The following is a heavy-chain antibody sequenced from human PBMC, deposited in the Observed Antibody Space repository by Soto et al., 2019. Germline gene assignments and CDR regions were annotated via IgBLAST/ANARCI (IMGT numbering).Heavy chain of an antibody. CDR3: ARSRTVTTPRSKYYYYGMDV. D-gene: IGHD4-17*01. J-gene: IGHJ6*02. Sequence: GASVKVSCKASGYTFTSYGISWVRQAPGQGLEWMGWISAYNGNTNYAQKLQGRVTMTTDTPTSTAYMELRSLRSDDTAVYYCARSRTVTTPRSKYYYYGMDVWGQGTTVTVS. CDR1: GYTFTSYG. CDR2: ISAYNGNT. V-gene: IGHV1-18*01.